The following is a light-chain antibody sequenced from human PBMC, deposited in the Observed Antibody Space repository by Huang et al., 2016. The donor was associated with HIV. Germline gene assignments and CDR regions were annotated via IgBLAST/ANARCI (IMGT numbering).Light chain of an antibody. CDR2: WAS. CDR1: QSLLYRSNNKNY. CDR3: QQFYSTPIS. Sequence: DIVMTQSPDSLAVSLGERATINCKSSQSLLYRSNNKNYLDWYQQKPGQPPELLISWASTRESGVPDRFSGSGSGTDFTLTISSLQAEDVAVYHCQQFYSTPISFGQGTRLEIK. V-gene: IGKV4-1*01. J-gene: IGKJ5*01.